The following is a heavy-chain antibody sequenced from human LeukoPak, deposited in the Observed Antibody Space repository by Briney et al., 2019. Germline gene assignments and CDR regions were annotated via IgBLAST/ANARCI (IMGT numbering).Heavy chain of an antibody. D-gene: IGHD3-22*01. V-gene: IGHV3-30*18. CDR2: ISYDRIKT. CDR3: AKEMIVVVTDDY. J-gene: IGHJ4*02. CDR1: GFNFSDYA. Sequence: GRSLRLSCAASGFNFSDYAIHWVRQTPGKGLEWVAVISYDRIKTYYAGSVKGRFTISRDNSKNTLYLQMNSLRAEDTAVYYCAKEMIVVVTDDYWGQGTLVTVSS.